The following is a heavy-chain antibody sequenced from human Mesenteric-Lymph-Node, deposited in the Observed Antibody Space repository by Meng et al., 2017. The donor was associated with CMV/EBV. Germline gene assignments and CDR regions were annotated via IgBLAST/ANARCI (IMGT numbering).Heavy chain of an antibody. CDR1: GFHFSSYE. V-gene: IGHV3-48*03. Sequence: GESLKISCVASGFHFSSYEMNWVRQAPGKGLEWVSYISSGGDSIYYADSVKGRFTISRDTAKNSLYLQMNSLRAEDTAAYYCARDGGGYCSSTSCYMVYWGQGTLVTVSS. CDR3: ARDGGGYCSSTSCYMVY. J-gene: IGHJ4*02. D-gene: IGHD2-2*02. CDR2: ISSGGDSI.